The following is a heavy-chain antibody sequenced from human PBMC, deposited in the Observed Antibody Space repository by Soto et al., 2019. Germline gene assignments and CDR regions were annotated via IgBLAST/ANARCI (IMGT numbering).Heavy chain of an antibody. Sequence: QLQLQESGPGLVKPSETLSLTCTVSGGSISSSSYYWGWIRQPPGKGLEWIGSIYYSGSTYYNPSLKSRVTISVDTSKIQFSLKLSSVTAADTAVYYCARLIVGATRAAYFDYWGQGTLVTVSS. V-gene: IGHV4-39*01. D-gene: IGHD1-26*01. CDR1: GGSISSSSYY. CDR2: IYYSGST. J-gene: IGHJ4*02. CDR3: ARLIVGATRAAYFDY.